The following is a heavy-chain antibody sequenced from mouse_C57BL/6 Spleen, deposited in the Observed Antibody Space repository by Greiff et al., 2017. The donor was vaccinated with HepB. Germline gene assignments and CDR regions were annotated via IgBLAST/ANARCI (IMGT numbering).Heavy chain of an antibody. V-gene: IGHV5-6*01. CDR1: GFTFSSYG. D-gene: IGHD1-1*01. Sequence: DVHLVESGGDLVKPGGSLKLSCAASGFTFSSYGMSWVRQTPDKRLEWVATISSGGSYTYYPDSVKGRFTISRDNAKNTLYLQMSSLKSEDTAMYYCARRPPNYYGSSYDYWGQGTTLTVSS. J-gene: IGHJ2*01. CDR3: ARRPPNYYGSSYDY. CDR2: ISSGGSYT.